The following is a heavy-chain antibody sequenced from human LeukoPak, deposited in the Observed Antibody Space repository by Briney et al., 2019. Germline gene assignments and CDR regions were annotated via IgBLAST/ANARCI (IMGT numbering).Heavy chain of an antibody. CDR3: ARAATTVTHFDY. V-gene: IGHV3-66*01. J-gene: IGHJ4*02. CDR2: IYSGGST. Sequence: PGGSLRLSCAASGFTVSINYMSWVRQAPGKGLEWVSVIYSGGSTYYADSVKGRFTISRDNSKNTLYLQMNSLRAEDTAVYYCARAATTVTHFDYWGQGTLVTVSS. D-gene: IGHD4-11*01. CDR1: GFTVSINY.